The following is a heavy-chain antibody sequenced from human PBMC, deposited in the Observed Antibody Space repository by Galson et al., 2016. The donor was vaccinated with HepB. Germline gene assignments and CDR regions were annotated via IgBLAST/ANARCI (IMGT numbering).Heavy chain of an antibody. J-gene: IGHJ4*02. D-gene: IGHD4-17*01. CDR2: ISWNSGSI. CDR3: AKDGKFYGDYLDY. Sequence: SLRLSCAASGFTFDDYAMHWVRQAPGKGLEWVSGISWNSGSIGYADSVKGRFTISRDNAKNSLYLQMNSLRAEDTALYYCAKDGKFYGDYLDYWGQGTLVTVSS. V-gene: IGHV3-9*01. CDR1: GFTFDDYA.